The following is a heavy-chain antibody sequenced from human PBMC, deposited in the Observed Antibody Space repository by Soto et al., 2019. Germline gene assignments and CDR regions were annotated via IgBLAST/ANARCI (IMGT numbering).Heavy chain of an antibody. CDR3: ARPPPITIIVLVWYFDL. Sequence: GGSLRHSWAAAGFNISNYGMHWVRQTPGKGLDSVAVISYHGSNHYYAASVTGRFTISRDNSKNTLYLQMNRLTAEDTAVYYCARPPPITIIVLVWYFDLCGRRTLLTVSS. CDR2: ISYHGSNH. J-gene: IGHJ2*01. CDR1: GFNISNYG. D-gene: IGHD3-22*01. V-gene: IGHV3-30*14.